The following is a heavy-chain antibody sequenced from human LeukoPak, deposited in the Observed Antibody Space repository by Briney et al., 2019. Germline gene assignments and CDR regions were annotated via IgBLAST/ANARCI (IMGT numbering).Heavy chain of an antibody. V-gene: IGHV3-53*01. D-gene: IGHD2-15*01. CDR2: ITDVGDI. J-gene: IGHJ4*02. Sequence: GGSLRLSCAASGLTFSSYWMHWVRQAPGKGLEWVSTITDVGDIFYTYSVRGRFTISRDNSKNTVYMQMDGLRAEDTAVYYCTRDRGGSPTDVFDYWGQGTLVTVSS. CDR3: TRDRGGSPTDVFDY. CDR1: GLTFSSYW.